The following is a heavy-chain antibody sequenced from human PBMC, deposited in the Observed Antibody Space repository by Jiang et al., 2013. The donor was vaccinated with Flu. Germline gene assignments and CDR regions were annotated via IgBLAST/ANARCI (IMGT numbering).Heavy chain of an antibody. CDR1: ISSSSYY. J-gene: IGHJ6*01. V-gene: IGHV4-39*01. CDR3: SRGIQLWNGDGMDV. Sequence: ISSSSYYWGWIRQPPGKGLEWIGSIYYSGSTYYNPSLKSRVTISVDTSKNQFSLKLSSVTAADTAVYYCSRGIQLWNGDGMDVWGPRDHGHRLL. D-gene: IGHD5-18*01. CDR2: IYYSGST.